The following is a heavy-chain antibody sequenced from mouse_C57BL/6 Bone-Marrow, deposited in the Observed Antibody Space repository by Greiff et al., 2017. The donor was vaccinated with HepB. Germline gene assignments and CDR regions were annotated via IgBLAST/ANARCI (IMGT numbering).Heavy chain of an antibody. CDR2: ISGGGGNT. J-gene: IGHJ1*03. D-gene: IGHD1-1*01. CDR1: GFTFSSYT. V-gene: IGHV5-9*01. Sequence: LVESGGGLVKPGGSLKLSCAASGFTFSSYTMSWVRQTPEKRLEWVATISGGGGNTYYPDSVKGRFTISRDNAKNTLYLQMSSLRSEDTALYYCARRYYGSSWYFDVWGTGTTVTVSS. CDR3: ARRYYGSSWYFDV.